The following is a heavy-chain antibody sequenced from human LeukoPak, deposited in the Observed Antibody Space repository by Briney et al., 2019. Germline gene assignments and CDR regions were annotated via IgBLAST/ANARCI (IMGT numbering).Heavy chain of an antibody. V-gene: IGHV1-46*01. CDR1: GGTFSSYA. CDR3: ARGLWELRDYFDY. CDR2: INPSGGST. Sequence: GASVKVSCKASGGTFSSYAISWVRQAPGQGLEWMGIINPSGGSTSYAQKFQGRVTMTRDTSTSTVYMELSSLRSEDTAVYYCARGLWELRDYFDYWGQGTLVTVSS. D-gene: IGHD1-26*01. J-gene: IGHJ4*02.